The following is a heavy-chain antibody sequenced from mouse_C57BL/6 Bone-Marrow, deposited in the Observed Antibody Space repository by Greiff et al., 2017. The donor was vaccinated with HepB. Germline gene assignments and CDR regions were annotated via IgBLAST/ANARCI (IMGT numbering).Heavy chain of an antibody. Sequence: QVQLQQSGAELVRPGASVTLSCKASGYTFTDYEMHWVKQTPVHGLEWIGAIDPETGGTAYNQKFKGKAILTADKSSSTAYMELRSLTSEDSAVYYCTRSWLDYFDYWGQGTTLTVSS. J-gene: IGHJ2*01. V-gene: IGHV1-15*01. CDR3: TRSWLDYFDY. CDR1: GYTFTDYE. D-gene: IGHD2-2*01. CDR2: IDPETGGT.